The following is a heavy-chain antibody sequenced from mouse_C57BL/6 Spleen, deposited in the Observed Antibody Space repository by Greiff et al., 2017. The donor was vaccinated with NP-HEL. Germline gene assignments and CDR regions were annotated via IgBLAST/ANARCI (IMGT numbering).Heavy chain of an antibody. CDR3: ARSGYAMDY. CDR1: GFTFSDSG. V-gene: IGHV5-17*01. CDR2: ISSGSSTI. Sequence: EVHLVESGGGFVKPGGSLKLSCAASGFTFSDSGMHWVRQAPETGLEWVAYISSGSSTIYYAGTVKGRVTISRDKSKNTRCLQMASLRSEDTAMYYCARSGYAMDYWGQGTSVTVSS. J-gene: IGHJ4*01. D-gene: IGHD1-3*01.